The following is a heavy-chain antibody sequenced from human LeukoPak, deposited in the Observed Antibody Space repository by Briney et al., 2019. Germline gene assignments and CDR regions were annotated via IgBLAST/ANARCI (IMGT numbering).Heavy chain of an antibody. V-gene: IGHV4-39*07. CDR1: GGSISGSSYY. CDR3: AREAAAGTFDY. Sequence: PSETLSLTCTVSGGSISGSSYYWGWIRQPPGKGLEWIGSIYYSGSTYYNPSLKSRVTISVDRSKNQFSLKLSSVTAADTAVYYCAREAAAGTFDYWGQGTLVTVSS. CDR2: IYYSGST. D-gene: IGHD6-13*01. J-gene: IGHJ4*02.